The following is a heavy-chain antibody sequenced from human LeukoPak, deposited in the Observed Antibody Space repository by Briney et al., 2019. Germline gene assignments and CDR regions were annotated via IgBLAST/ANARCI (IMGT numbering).Heavy chain of an antibody. CDR1: GGSISSYY. D-gene: IGHD3-16*01. CDR3: ARYVNNYYGMDV. Sequence: ETLSLTCTVSGGSISSYYWSWVRQAPGKGLEWVSVIYSGGSTYYADSVKGRFTISRDNSKNTLYLQMNSLRAEDTAVYYCARYVNNYYGMDVWGQGTTVTVSS. CDR2: IYSGGST. V-gene: IGHV3-53*01. J-gene: IGHJ6*02.